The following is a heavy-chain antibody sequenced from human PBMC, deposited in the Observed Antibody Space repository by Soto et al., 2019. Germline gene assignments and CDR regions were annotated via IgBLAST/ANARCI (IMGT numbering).Heavy chain of an antibody. CDR2: IYSCGST. CDR3: ARDCSGGSCYFEGMDV. V-gene: IGHV3-53*01. Sequence: PRLSCAASGFTVSSNYMSWVRQAPGKGLERVSVIYSCGSTYYADSVKGRFTISRDNSKHTLYLQMNSLRAEDTAVYYCARDCSGGSCYFEGMDVWGQRPTVTVSS. CDR1: GFTVSSNY. J-gene: IGHJ6*02. D-gene: IGHD2-15*01.